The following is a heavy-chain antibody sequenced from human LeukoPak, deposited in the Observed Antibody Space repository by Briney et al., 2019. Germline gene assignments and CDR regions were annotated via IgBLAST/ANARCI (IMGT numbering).Heavy chain of an antibody. CDR2: VYHSETA. J-gene: IGHJ3*02. CDR3: AVGLHSGQFAFDI. CDR1: GYSISRGSY. Sequence: KPSETLSLTCAVSGYSISRGSYWGWIRQPPGKGLEWIGSVYHSETAYYNPSLKSRVTISVHTSKNQFSLKLTSVTAADTAVYYCAVGLHSGQFAFDIWGQGTMVTVSS. V-gene: IGHV4-38-2*01. D-gene: IGHD5-24*01.